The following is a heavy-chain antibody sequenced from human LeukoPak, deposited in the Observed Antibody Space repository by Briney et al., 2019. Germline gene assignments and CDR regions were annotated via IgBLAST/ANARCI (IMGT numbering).Heavy chain of an antibody. Sequence: GGSLRLSCAASGFTISTYSMSWVRQAPGKGLEWVSYISGSSDAIYYADSVKGRSTISRDNAKNSLYLQMNSLRDEDTAVYYCARYFGDPQGMDVWGQGTTVTVSS. D-gene: IGHD3-10*01. V-gene: IGHV3-48*02. CDR2: ISGSSDAI. CDR3: ARYFGDPQGMDV. CDR1: GFTISTYS. J-gene: IGHJ6*02.